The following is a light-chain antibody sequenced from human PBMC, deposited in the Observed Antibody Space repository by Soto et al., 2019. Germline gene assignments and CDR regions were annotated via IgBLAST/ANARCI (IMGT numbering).Light chain of an antibody. V-gene: IGKV4-1*01. CDR1: QSVLYSSNNKNY. J-gene: IGKJ1*01. Sequence: DIVMTESPDSLAVSLGERATINCKSGQSVLYSSNNKNYLAWYQQKPGQPPKLLIYWASTRESGVPDRFSGSGSGTDFTLTISSLQAEDVAVXXXXXXXXXXPXFXQGTKVDIK. CDR3: XXXXXXXPX. CDR2: WAS.